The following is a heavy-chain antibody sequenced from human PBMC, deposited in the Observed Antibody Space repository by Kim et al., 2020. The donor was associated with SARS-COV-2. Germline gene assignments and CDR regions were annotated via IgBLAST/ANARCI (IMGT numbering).Heavy chain of an antibody. CDR3: ARRSTDYYDSSALPTRFDP. Sequence: SETLSLTCTVSGGSISSSSYYWGWIRQPPGKGLEWIGSIYYSGSTYYNPSLKSRVTISVDTSKNQFSLKLSSVTAADTAVYYCARRSTDYYDSSALPTRFDPWGQGTLVTVSS. CDR2: IYYSGST. D-gene: IGHD3-22*01. CDR1: GGSISSSSYY. J-gene: IGHJ5*02. V-gene: IGHV4-39*01.